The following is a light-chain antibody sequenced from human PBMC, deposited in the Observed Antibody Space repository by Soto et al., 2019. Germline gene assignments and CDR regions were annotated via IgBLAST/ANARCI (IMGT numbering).Light chain of an antibody. J-gene: IGLJ1*01. CDR3: SLYTSENAYV. CDR2: EVS. V-gene: IGLV2-18*01. CDR1: STDFVSYNR. Sequence: SVLTQPPSVSGSPGQSVTISCTGTSTDFVSYNRVSWYQQPPGTAPKLMIYEVSKRPSGVPDRFSGSKSGNTASLTISGLQAADEADYYCSLYTSENAYVFGTGTKVTAL.